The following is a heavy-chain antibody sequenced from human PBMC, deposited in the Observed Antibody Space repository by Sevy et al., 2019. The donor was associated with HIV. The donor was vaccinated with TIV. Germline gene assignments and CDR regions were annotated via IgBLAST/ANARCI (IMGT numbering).Heavy chain of an antibody. V-gene: IGHV3-7*01. CDR1: GFTFSDYY. J-gene: IGHJ4*02. CDR2: INRDGSEK. CDR3: LRGGGGY. Sequence: GGSLRLSCAASGFTFSDYYMTWVRQAPGKGLGWVASINRDGSEKFHVDSVKGRFTISRDNMKKSLFLQMNSLRVEDTAVYYCLRGGGGYWGQEILVTVSS. D-gene: IGHD2-15*01.